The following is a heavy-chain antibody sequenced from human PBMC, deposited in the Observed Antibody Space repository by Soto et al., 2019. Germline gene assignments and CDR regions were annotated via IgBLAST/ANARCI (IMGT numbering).Heavy chain of an antibody. CDR2: ISAYNGDT. CDR3: ARVRQLVGYLYYYMDV. CDR1: GHTFTNYG. V-gene: IGHV1-18*01. J-gene: IGHJ6*03. D-gene: IGHD6-6*01. Sequence: QVQLLQSGAEVKKPGASVKVSCKASGHTFTNYGITWVRQAPGQGLEWMGWISAYNGDTHYTQRLQGRVTMTTDTSTSTAYMELRGLRSDDTAVYYCARVRQLVGYLYYYMDVWGKGTTVTVSS.